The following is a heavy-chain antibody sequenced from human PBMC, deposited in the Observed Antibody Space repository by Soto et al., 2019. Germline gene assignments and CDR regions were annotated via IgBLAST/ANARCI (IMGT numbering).Heavy chain of an antibody. CDR1: GYTFTGYY. J-gene: IGHJ6*02. CDR3: ARSYCSSTSCIAYYYGMDV. Sequence: QVQLVQSGAEVKKPGASVKVSCKASGYTFTGYYMHWVRQAPGQGLEWMGWINPNSGGTNYAQKFQGWLTMTRDTSISTAYMELSRLRSDDTAVYYCARSYCSSTSCIAYYYGMDVWGQGTTVTVSS. D-gene: IGHD2-2*01. V-gene: IGHV1-2*04. CDR2: INPNSGGT.